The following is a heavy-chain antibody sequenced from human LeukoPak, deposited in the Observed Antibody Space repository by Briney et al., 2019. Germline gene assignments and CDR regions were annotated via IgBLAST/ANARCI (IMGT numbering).Heavy chain of an antibody. J-gene: IGHJ4*02. Sequence: SETLSLTCTVSGGSISSYYWSWIRQPPGKGLEWIGYIYYSGSTNYNPSLKSRVTISVDTSKNQFSLKLSSVTAADTAVYYCARVGSYYDVDYWGQGTLVTVSS. CDR2: IYYSGST. CDR3: ARVGSYYDVDY. D-gene: IGHD1-26*01. CDR1: GGSISSYY. V-gene: IGHV4-59*12.